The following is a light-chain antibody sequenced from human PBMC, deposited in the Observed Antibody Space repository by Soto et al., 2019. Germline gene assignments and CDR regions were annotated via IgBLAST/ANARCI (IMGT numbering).Light chain of an antibody. V-gene: IGLV9-49*01. CDR2: VGTGGIVG. CDR1: SGYSNYK. CDR3: GADHGSGSEFPCV. J-gene: IGLJ3*02. Sequence: QAVVTQPPSASASLGASVTLTCTLSSGYSNYKVEWYQQRPGKGPRFVMRVGTGGIVGSKGDGIPDRFSVLGSGLNRYLTIKNIQEEDEGDYHCGADHGSGSEFPCVFGGGTKVTVL.